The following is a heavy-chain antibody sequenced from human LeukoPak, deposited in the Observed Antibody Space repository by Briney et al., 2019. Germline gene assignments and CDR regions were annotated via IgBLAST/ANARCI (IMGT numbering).Heavy chain of an antibody. CDR3: ARVAYQLPDY. Sequence: ASVKVSCKASGYTFTSYGISWVRQAPGQGLEWMGWINPNSGGTNYAQKFQGRVTMTRDTSISTAYMELSRLRSDDTAVYYCARVAYQLPDYWGQGTLVTVSS. D-gene: IGHD2-2*01. J-gene: IGHJ4*02. CDR2: INPNSGGT. V-gene: IGHV1-2*02. CDR1: GYTFTSYG.